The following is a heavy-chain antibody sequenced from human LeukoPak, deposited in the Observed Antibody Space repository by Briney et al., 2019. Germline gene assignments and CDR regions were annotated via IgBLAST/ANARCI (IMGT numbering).Heavy chain of an antibody. D-gene: IGHD7-27*01. J-gene: IGHJ4*02. CDR3: ARWGGEEPYYFDY. Sequence: AGESLKISCKGSGYSFTSHWISWVRQMPGKGLEWMGRIDPSDSYTNYSPSFQGHVTISADKSISTAYLQWSSLKASDTAMYYCARWGGEEPYYFDYWGQGTLVTVSS. V-gene: IGHV5-10-1*01. CDR2: IDPSDSYT. CDR1: GYSFTSHW.